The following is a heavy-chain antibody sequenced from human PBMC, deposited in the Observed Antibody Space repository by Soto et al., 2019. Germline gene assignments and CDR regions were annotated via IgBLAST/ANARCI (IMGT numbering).Heavy chain of an antibody. CDR2: ISWNSGSI. CDR1: GFTFDDYA. V-gene: IGHV3-9*01. J-gene: IGHJ4*02. Sequence: GGSLRLSCAASGFTFDDYAMHWVRQAPGKGLEWVSGISWNSGSIGYADSVKGRFTISRDNAKNSLYLQMNSLRAEDTALYYCAKDRGRDWNDAIFDYWGQGTLVTVSS. D-gene: IGHD1-1*01. CDR3: AKDRGRDWNDAIFDY.